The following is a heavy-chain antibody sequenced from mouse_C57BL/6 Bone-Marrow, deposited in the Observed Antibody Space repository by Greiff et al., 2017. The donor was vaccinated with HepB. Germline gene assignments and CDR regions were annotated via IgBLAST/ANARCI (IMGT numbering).Heavy chain of an antibody. V-gene: IGHV1-9*01. CDR2: ILPGSGST. D-gene: IGHD4-1*01. CDR3: APGTWFAY. Sequence: QVQLKQSGAELMKPGASVKLSCKATGYTFTGYWIEWVKQRPGHGLEWIGEILPGSGSTNYHEKFKGKATFTADTSSNTAYMQLSSLTTEDSAIYYCAPGTWFAYWGQGTLVTVSA. CDR1: GYTFTGYW. J-gene: IGHJ3*01.